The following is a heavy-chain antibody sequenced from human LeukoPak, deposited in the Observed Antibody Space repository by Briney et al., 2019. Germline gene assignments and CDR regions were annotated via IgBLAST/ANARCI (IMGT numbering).Heavy chain of an antibody. D-gene: IGHD3-3*01. Sequence: ASVKVSCKASGYTFTSYAMNWVRQAPGQGLEWMGWINTNTGNPTYAQGFTGRFVFSLDTSVSTAYLQISSLKAEDTAVYYCARVGYDYWSGYGNQNWFDPWGQGTLVIVSS. J-gene: IGHJ5*02. V-gene: IGHV7-4-1*02. CDR2: INTNTGNP. CDR3: ARVGYDYWSGYGNQNWFDP. CDR1: GYTFTSYA.